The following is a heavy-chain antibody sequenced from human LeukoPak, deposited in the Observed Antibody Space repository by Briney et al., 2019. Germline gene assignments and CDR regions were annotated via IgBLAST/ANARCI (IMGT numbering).Heavy chain of an antibody. J-gene: IGHJ3*02. V-gene: IGHV1-69*13. CDR2: IIPIFGTA. CDR1: GGTFSSYA. CDR3: ARDRQQWQHDAFDI. Sequence: SVKVSCKASGGTFSSYAISWVRQPPGQGLEWMGGIIPIFGTANYAQKFQGRVTITADESTSTAYMELSSLRSEDTAVYYCARDRQQWQHDAFDIWGQGTMVTVSS. D-gene: IGHD6-13*01.